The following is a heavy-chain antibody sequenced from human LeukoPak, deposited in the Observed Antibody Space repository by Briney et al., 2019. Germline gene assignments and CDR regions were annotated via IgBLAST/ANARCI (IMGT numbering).Heavy chain of an antibody. CDR2: ISSDGSST. V-gene: IGHV3-74*01. Sequence: GGSLRLSCAASGFTFSSYWMHWVRQAPGKGLVWVSRISSDGSSTSYADSVKGRFTISRDNAKNSLYLQMNSLRAEDTAVYYCARVRHCSGGSCYPFSFDYWGQGTLVTVSS. CDR1: GFTFSSYW. CDR3: ARVRHCSGGSCYPFSFDY. J-gene: IGHJ4*02. D-gene: IGHD2-15*01.